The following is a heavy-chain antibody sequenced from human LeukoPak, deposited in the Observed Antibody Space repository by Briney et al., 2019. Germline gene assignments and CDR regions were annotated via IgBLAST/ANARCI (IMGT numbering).Heavy chain of an antibody. CDR3: ARDGSSRFDWFDP. Sequence: SETLSLTCTVSGGSISSYYWSWIRQPPGKGLEWIGYIYYSGSTNYNPSLKSRVTISVDTSKNQFPLKLSSVTAADTAVYYCARDGSSRFDWFDPWGQGTLVTVSS. J-gene: IGHJ5*02. D-gene: IGHD6-13*01. CDR1: GGSISSYY. V-gene: IGHV4-59*01. CDR2: IYYSGST.